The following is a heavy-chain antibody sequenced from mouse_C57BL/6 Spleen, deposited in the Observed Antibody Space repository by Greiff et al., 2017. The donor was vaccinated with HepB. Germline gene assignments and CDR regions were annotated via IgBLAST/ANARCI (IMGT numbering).Heavy chain of an antibody. CDR2: IYPRSGNT. Sequence: LVESGAELARPGASVKLSCKASGYTFTSYGISWVKQRTGQGLEWIGEIYPRSGNTYYNEKFKGKATLTADKSSSTAYMELRSLTSEDSAVYFCAREGDYPYYYAMDYWGQGTSVTVSS. V-gene: IGHV1-81*01. CDR3: AREGDYPYYYAMDY. J-gene: IGHJ4*01. CDR1: GYTFTSYG. D-gene: IGHD2-4*01.